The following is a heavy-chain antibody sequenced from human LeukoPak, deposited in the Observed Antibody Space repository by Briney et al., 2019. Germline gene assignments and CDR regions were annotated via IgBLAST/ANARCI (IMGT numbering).Heavy chain of an antibody. V-gene: IGHV3-7*01. D-gene: IGHD3-3*01. CDR3: AREGYDFWSGLDY. CDR2: IKQDGSEK. Sequence: GGSLRLSCAASGFTFSSYWMSWVRQAPGKGLEWVANIKQDGSEKYYVDSVKGRFTISRDNAKNSLYLQMNSLRAEDTAVYYCAREGYDFWSGLDYWGQGTLVTVSS. CDR1: GFTFSSYW. J-gene: IGHJ4*02.